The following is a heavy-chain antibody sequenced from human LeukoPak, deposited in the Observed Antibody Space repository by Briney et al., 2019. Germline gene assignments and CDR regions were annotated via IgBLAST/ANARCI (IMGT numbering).Heavy chain of an antibody. Sequence: PSETVSLTCTVSGGPMSSYQGSWVRQPPGKGLEGIGYIYYSGSTNYNPSLKSRVTISVDTSKNQFSLKLSSVTAADTAVYYCARGGYRSGWYVFDYWGQGTLVTVSS. CDR2: IYYSGST. CDR3: ARGGYRSGWYVFDY. J-gene: IGHJ4*02. CDR1: GGPMSSYQ. V-gene: IGHV4-59*01. D-gene: IGHD6-19*01.